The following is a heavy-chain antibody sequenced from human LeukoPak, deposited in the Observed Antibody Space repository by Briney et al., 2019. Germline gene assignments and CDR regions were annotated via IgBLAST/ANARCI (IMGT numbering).Heavy chain of an antibody. J-gene: IGHJ4*02. CDR1: GFSFSNAG. CDR2: IKSKTDGGTT. CDR3: ITSGARRVGVDY. V-gene: IGHV3-15*01. Sequence: RGSLRLSCVVPGFSFSNAGMSWVSQAPGKGLEWVGRIKSKTDGGTTDHAAPVKGRFTVSRDDSKNTLYLQMNSLKTEDTAVYYCITSGARRVGVDYWGQGTLVTVSS. D-gene: IGHD2-8*01.